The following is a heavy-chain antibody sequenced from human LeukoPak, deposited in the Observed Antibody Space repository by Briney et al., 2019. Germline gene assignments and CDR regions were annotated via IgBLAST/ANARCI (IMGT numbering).Heavy chain of an antibody. CDR3: ARDDRYGGHLDY. D-gene: IGHD1-26*01. Sequence: SLCPSCAASRLSSTSEWMHWVRQPAEMGIVSVSRISRDGSSTSYADYVMGRFTISRDNPKNTLYLQMNSLRAEDTAVYYCARDDRYGGHLDYWGQGTLVIVSS. CDR1: RLSSTSEW. J-gene: IGHJ4*02. CDR2: ISRDGSST. V-gene: IGHV3-74*01.